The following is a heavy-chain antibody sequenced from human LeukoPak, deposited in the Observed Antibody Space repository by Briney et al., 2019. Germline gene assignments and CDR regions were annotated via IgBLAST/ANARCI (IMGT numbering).Heavy chain of an antibody. V-gene: IGHV3-23*01. D-gene: IGHD4-17*01. CDR2: ISGSGGST. Sequence: PGGSLRLSCAASGFTFSSYAMSWVRQAPGKGLEWVSAISGSGGSTYYADSVKGRFTISRDNSENTLYLQMNSLRAEDTAVYYCAKDQGYGDHYYYGMDVWGQGTTVTVSS. J-gene: IGHJ6*02. CDR1: GFTFSSYA. CDR3: AKDQGYGDHYYYGMDV.